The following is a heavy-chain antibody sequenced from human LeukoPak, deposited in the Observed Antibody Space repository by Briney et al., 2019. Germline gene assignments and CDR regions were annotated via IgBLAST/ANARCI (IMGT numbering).Heavy chain of an antibody. D-gene: IGHD3-16*02. CDR1: GYTLTELS. CDR3: ATDSAVIGPHTTERGPFDY. Sequence: ASVKVSCKVSGYTLTELSMHWVRQAPGKGLEWMGGFDPEDGETIYAQKFQGRVTMTEDTSTDTAYMELSSLRSGDTAVYYCATDSAVIGPHTTERGPFDYWGQGTLVTVSS. V-gene: IGHV1-24*01. CDR2: FDPEDGET. J-gene: IGHJ4*02.